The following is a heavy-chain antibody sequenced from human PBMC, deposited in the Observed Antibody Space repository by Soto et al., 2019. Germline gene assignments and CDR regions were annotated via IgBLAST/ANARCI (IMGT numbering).Heavy chain of an antibody. Sequence: QVQLVQSGAEVKKPGASVKVSCKASGYTFTAYYIYWVRQAPGQGLEWMGWINPNSGGTKYAQKFQGCVTMTRDTSISTAYLELSRLTSDDTAVYYCARAYSFYYMDVWGKGTAVTVSS. V-gene: IGHV1-2*04. J-gene: IGHJ6*03. D-gene: IGHD1-26*01. CDR1: GYTFTAYY. CDR3: ARAYSFYYMDV. CDR2: INPNSGGT.